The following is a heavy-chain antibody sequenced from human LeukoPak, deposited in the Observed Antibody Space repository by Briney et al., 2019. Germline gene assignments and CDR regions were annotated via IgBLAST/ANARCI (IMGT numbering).Heavy chain of an antibody. V-gene: IGHV4-34*01. CDR1: GGSFSGYY. CDR2: INRSGST. J-gene: IGHJ6*02. D-gene: IGHD3-3*01. Sequence: SETLSLTCAVYGGSFSGYYWSWIRQPPGKGLEWIGEINRSGSTNYNPSLKSRVTISVDTSKNQYSLKLSSVTAADTAVYYCARDFFQEYDFWSGYPRRPIYYYYYGMDVWGQGTTVTVSS. CDR3: ARDFFQEYDFWSGYPRRPIYYYYYGMDV.